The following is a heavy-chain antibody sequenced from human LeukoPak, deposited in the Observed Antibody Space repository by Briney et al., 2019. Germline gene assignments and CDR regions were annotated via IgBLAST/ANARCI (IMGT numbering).Heavy chain of an antibody. CDR1: GFTFGDYA. D-gene: IGHD5-18*01. J-gene: IGHJ4*02. Sequence: GGSLRLSCTASGFTFGDYAMSWFRQAPGKGLEWVGFIRSKAYGGTTEYAASVKGRFTISRDDSKSIAYLQMNSLKTEDTAVYYCTRERGYSCGYLLDYWGQGTLVTVSS. CDR3: TRERGYSCGYLLDY. V-gene: IGHV3-49*03. CDR2: IRSKAYGGTT.